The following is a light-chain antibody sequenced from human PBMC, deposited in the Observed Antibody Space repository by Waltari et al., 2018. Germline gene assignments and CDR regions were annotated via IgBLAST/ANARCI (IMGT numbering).Light chain of an antibody. V-gene: IGLV2-23*01. J-gene: IGLJ3*02. CDR3: CSYADSSTLV. CDR2: HGS. CDR1: SSDVGSYNL. Sequence: QSALTQPASVSGFPGQSITISCTGTSSDVGSYNLVSWYQQYPGKAPKLMIYHGSKRPSGVSNRLSGSKSGNTASLTISGLQAEDEADYYCCSYADSSTLVFGGGTKLTVL.